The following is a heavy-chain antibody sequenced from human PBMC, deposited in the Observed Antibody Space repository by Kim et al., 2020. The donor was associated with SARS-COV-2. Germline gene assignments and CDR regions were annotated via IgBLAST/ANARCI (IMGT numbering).Heavy chain of an antibody. V-gene: IGHV3-15*01. CDR2: IKSKTDGGTT. Sequence: GGSLRLSCAASGFTFSNAWMSWVRQAPGKGLEWVGRIKSKTDGGTTDYAAPVKGRFTISRDDSKNTLYLQMNSLKTEDTAVYYCTTEEETGDFKLIDYWGQGTLVTVSS. CDR1: GFTFSNAW. J-gene: IGHJ4*02. CDR3: TTEEETGDFKLIDY. D-gene: IGHD7-27*01.